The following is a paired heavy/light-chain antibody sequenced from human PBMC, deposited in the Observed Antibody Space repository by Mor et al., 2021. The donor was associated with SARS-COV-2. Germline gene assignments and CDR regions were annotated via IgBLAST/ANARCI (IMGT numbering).Heavy chain of an antibody. CDR2: ISLYNGNT. CDR3: ARDRRGGSSVVTPDAFDV. Sequence: QVHLEQSGTEVKKPGASVRVSCKTSGYTFNSHNIIWVRQAPGQGLEWMGWISLYNGNTRYAQNLQGRVTMTTETSTSTAYMELRSLRSDDSAVYYCARDRRGGSSVVTPDAFDVWGQGTLVTVSS. CDR1: GYTFNSHN. D-gene: IGHD3-16*01. J-gene: IGHJ3*01. V-gene: IGHV1-18*01.
Light chain of an antibody. CDR3: SSYTSRSTVI. Sequence: QSALTQPASVSGSPGQSITIPCTGTSGDVGGYNCVSWYQHYPGKAPKLLIFEVTDRPSGVSDRFSGSKSGNTASLTISGLQTEDEAHYYCSSYTSRSTVIFGGGTQLTVL. CDR2: EVT. J-gene: IGLJ2*01. CDR1: SGDVGGYNC. V-gene: IGLV2-14*01.